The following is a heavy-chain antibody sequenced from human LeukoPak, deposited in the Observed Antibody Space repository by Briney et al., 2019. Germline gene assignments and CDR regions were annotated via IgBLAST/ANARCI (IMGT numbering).Heavy chain of an antibody. CDR2: ISGSGGST. CDR3: AKGLEHYDILTGYDGGWFDP. CDR1: GFTFSSYA. Sequence: PGGSLRLSCAASGFTFSSYAMSWVRQAPGKGLEWVSAISGSGGSTYYADSVKGRFTISRDNPKNTLYLQMNSLRAEDTAVYYCAKGLEHYDILTGYDGGWFDPWGQGTLVTVSS. V-gene: IGHV3-23*01. J-gene: IGHJ5*02. D-gene: IGHD3-9*01.